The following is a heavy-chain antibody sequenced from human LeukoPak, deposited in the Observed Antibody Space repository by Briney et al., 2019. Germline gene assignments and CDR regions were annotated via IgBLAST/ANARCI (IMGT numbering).Heavy chain of an antibody. D-gene: IGHD6-25*01. CDR3: AKVGSGGWYFDY. CDR1: GFTFSSSA. CDR2: LTGSDGNT. Sequence: PGGSLRLSCAASGFTFSSSAMSWVRQAPGKGLEWVSGLTGSDGNTYYADSVKGRFTISRDNSKNTLYLQMNSLRAENTAVFYCAKVGSGGWYFDYWGQGTLVTVSS. V-gene: IGHV3-23*01. J-gene: IGHJ4*02.